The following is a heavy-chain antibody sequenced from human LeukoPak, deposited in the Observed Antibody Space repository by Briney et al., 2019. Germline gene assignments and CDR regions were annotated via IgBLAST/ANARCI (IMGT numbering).Heavy chain of an antibody. CDR3: ASGTFDGPLYGTYWYFHV. D-gene: IGHD1-14*01. V-gene: IGHV4-59*01. CDR1: GASINNNY. Sequence: SETLSLTCAVSGASINNNYWTWVRQPPGKGLEWIGYIDSNGNTNYNPSLKGRVTMSIETSKNQFSLQLPSVTAADTAVYYCASGTFDGPLYGTYWYFHVWGRGTLVTVSS. CDR2: IDSNGNT. J-gene: IGHJ2*01.